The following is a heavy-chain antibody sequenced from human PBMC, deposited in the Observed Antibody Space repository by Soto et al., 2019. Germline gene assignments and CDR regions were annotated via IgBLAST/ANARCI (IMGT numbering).Heavy chain of an antibody. J-gene: IGHJ6*03. Sequence: EVQLVESGGGLVQPGGSLRLSCAASGFTFSNYWMYWVRQAPGKGLERVSRINSDGSVSSYEDSVKGRLTISRDNVKNTLYLQMDSLRAEDTAVYYCARGDCVGGTCYSLAGRFYYYLDVWGKGTTVTVFS. CDR3: ARGDCVGGTCYSLAGRFYYYLDV. D-gene: IGHD2-15*01. CDR1: GFTFSNYW. V-gene: IGHV3-74*02. CDR2: INSDGSVS.